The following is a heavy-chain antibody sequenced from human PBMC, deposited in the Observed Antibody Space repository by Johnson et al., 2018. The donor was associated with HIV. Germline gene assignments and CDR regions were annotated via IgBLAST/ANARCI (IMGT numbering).Heavy chain of an antibody. Sequence: VQLVESGGGVVRPGGSLRLSCAASGFNFDDYGMSWVRQAPGKGLEWVSGINGNGGTTDYADSVKGRFTISRDNAKNSLYVQMNSLRVEDTALYYCAIPLGVPTDDDAFDIWGQGTVVSVSS. J-gene: IGHJ3*02. CDR2: INGNGGTT. V-gene: IGHV3-20*04. CDR3: AIPLGVPTDDDAFDI. D-gene: IGHD2-2*01. CDR1: GFNFDDYG.